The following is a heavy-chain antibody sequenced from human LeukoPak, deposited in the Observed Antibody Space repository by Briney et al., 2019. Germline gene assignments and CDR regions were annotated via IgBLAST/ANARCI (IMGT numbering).Heavy chain of an antibody. D-gene: IGHD3-10*01. CDR2: IYYSGST. CDR3: ARGRSSMVRGYYYYYMDV. V-gene: IGHV4-59*01. Sequence: SETLSLTCTVSGGPISSYYWSWIRQPPGKGLEWIGYIYYSGSTNYNPSLKSRVTISVDTSKNQFSLKLSSVTAADTAVYYCARGRSSMVRGYYYYYMDVWGKGTTVTISS. CDR1: GGPISSYY. J-gene: IGHJ6*03.